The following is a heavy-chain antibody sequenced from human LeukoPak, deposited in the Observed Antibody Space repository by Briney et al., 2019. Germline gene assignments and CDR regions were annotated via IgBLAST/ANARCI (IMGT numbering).Heavy chain of an antibody. J-gene: IGHJ5*02. CDR2: INPNSGGT. CDR1: GGTFSSYA. Sequence: ASVKVSCKASGGTFSSYAISWVRQAPGQGLEWMGWINPNSGGTNYAQKFQGRVTMTRDTSISTAYMELSRLRSDDTAVYYCARGGLSRGYSYGYSWFDPWGQGTLVTVSS. CDR3: ARGGLSRGYSYGYSWFDP. D-gene: IGHD5-18*01. V-gene: IGHV1-2*02.